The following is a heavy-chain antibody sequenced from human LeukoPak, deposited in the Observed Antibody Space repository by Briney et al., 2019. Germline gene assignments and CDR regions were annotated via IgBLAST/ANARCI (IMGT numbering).Heavy chain of an antibody. Sequence: GESLKISFKGSGXSFSNYWIVWVRQMPGKGLERMGIIYPGDSDTRYSPSFQGQVTISADKSINTAYLQWSGLKASDTAMYYCARHRIQGATNSHFDYWGQETLVTVSS. V-gene: IGHV5-51*01. CDR2: IYPGDSDT. CDR1: GXSFSNYW. D-gene: IGHD1-26*01. J-gene: IGHJ4*02. CDR3: ARHRIQGATNSHFDY.